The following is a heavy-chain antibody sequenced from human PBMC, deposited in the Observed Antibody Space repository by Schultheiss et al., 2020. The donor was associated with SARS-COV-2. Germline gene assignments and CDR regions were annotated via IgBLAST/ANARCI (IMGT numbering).Heavy chain of an antibody. CDR2: INHSGST. J-gene: IGHJ6*02. CDR1: GGSISSGDYY. D-gene: IGHD4-17*01. V-gene: IGHV4-61*08. CDR3: ARGPDYGDYGV. Sequence: SETLSLTCTVSGGSISSGDYYWSWIRQPPGKGLEWIGEINHSGSTNYNPSLKSRVTISVDTSKNQFSLKLSSVTAADTAVYYCARGPDYGDYGVWGQGTTVTVSS.